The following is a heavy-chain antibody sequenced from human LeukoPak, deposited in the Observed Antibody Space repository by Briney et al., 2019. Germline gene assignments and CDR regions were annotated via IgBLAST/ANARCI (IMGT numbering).Heavy chain of an antibody. CDR1: GFSFSSFA. Sequence: PGRSLRLSCAASGFSFSSFAMHWVRQAPGKGLEWVAVTPYDGNTKYYADSVKGRFTISRDNSKNTLYLQMNSLRAEDTALYYCARVGATPFDYWDQGTLVTVSS. D-gene: IGHD1-26*01. J-gene: IGHJ4*02. V-gene: IGHV3-30-3*01. CDR2: TPYDGNTK. CDR3: ARVGATPFDY.